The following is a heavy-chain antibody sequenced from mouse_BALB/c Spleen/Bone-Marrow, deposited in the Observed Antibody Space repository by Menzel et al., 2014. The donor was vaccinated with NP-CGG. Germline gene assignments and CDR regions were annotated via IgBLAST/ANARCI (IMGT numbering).Heavy chain of an antibody. D-gene: IGHD3-1*01. Sequence: KXGAXXXXXCTASGFNIKDTYMHWVKQRPEQGLEWIGRIDPANGNTKYDPKFQGKATITADTSSNTAYLQLFSLTSEDTAVYXCARXXRATFYFDXWXQXXXLTV. CDR2: IDPANGNT. V-gene: IGHV14-3*02. CDR1: GFNIKDTY. J-gene: IGHJ2*01. CDR3: ARXXRATFYFDX.